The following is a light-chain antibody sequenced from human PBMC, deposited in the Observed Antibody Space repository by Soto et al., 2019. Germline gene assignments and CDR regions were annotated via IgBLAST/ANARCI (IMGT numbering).Light chain of an antibody. V-gene: IGKV1-33*01. J-gene: IGKJ4*01. Sequence: DIQMTQSPSSLSASVGDRVTITCQASQDIYNYLHWYQQKPGKAPKLLIYDTSNLQTGVPSRFSGSGSGTDFTFAISNLQPEDIATYYCQQSHDLPLSFGGGTKVQIK. CDR1: QDIYNY. CDR2: DTS. CDR3: QQSHDLPLS.